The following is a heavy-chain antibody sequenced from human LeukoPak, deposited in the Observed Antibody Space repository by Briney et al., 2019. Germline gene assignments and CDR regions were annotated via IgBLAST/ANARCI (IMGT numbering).Heavy chain of an antibody. V-gene: IGHV4-59*08. J-gene: IGHJ4*02. CDR2: IYYSGST. CDR1: GGSLSSYY. D-gene: IGHD2-15*01. CDR3: VVGRYCSGGSCYGIPNY. Sequence: PSETLSLTCTVSGGSLSSYYWSWIRQPPGKGLEWIGYIYYSGSTNYNPSLKSRVTISVDTSKNQFSLTLSSVTAADTAGYSCVVGRYCSGGSCYGIPNYWGQGTLVTVSS.